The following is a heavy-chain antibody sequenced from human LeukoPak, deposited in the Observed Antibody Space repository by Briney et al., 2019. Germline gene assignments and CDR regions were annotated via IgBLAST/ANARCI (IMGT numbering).Heavy chain of an antibody. CDR3: VKQYNWKYAVDS. Sequence: ASVKVSCKASGYTFTNYGISWVRQAPGRGLEWMGGISGNNDNTNYSLKFQGRVTMTTDTATSTAYMELRSLGSDDTAVFYCVKQYNWKYAVDSWGQGTLVTVSS. CDR2: ISGNNDNT. D-gene: IGHD1-20*01. V-gene: IGHV1-18*01. J-gene: IGHJ4*02. CDR1: GYTFTNYG.